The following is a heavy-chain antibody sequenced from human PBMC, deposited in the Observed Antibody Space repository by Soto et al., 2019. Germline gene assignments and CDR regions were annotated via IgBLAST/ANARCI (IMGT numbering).Heavy chain of an antibody. J-gene: IGHJ3*01. Sequence: SETLSLTCTVPGDSINSYYWSWFRQPPGKGLEWIGYIYYSGSTNYNPSLKSRVTISEDTSKNQFSLKLSSVTAADTAVYYCGKDAGGRGDGAFDVWGQGTMVTVSS. CDR2: IYYSGST. D-gene: IGHD3-16*01. CDR1: GDSINSYY. CDR3: GKDAGGRGDGAFDV. V-gene: IGHV4-59*01.